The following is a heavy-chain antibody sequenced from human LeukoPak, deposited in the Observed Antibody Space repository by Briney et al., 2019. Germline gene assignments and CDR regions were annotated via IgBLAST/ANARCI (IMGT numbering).Heavy chain of an antibody. Sequence: GGSLRLSCAASGLPLSLYWMNWVRQAPGKELEWVANIKQDGSVKHYVDSVKGRFTISRDNAKNSLFLQMDSLTAEDTAMYFCASHPYHDNNAYLNHWGQGTLVTVSS. CDR2: IKQDGSVK. V-gene: IGHV3-7*01. D-gene: IGHD3-16*01. CDR1: GLPLSLYW. CDR3: ASHPYHDNNAYLNH. J-gene: IGHJ4*02.